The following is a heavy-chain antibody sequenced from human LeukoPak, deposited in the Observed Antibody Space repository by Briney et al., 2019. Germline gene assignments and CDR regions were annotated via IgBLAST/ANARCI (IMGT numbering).Heavy chain of an antibody. D-gene: IGHD3-10*01. V-gene: IGHV3-30*02. CDR1: GFTFSSYG. J-gene: IGHJ4*02. CDR3: VQGTRRGAITMVRGVIGKSYYFDS. CDR2: IRYDGSNK. Sequence: GGSLRLSCAASGFTFSSYGMHWVRQAPGKGLEWVAFIRYDGSNKYYADSVKGRFTISRDNSKNTLYLQMNSLRAEDTAVYYCVQGTRRGAITMVRGVIGKSYYFDSWGQGTLVTVSS.